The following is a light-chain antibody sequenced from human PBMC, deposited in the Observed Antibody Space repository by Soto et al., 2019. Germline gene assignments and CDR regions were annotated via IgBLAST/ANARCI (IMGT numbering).Light chain of an antibody. CDR1: QSVSSY. CDR2: DAS. V-gene: IGKV3-11*01. J-gene: IGKJ5*01. Sequence: IVVTQSPATVSLSPWERAALSCVASQSVSSYLAWYQQKPGQAPRLLIYDASNRATGIPARFSGSGSGTDFTLTISSLEPEDFAVYYCQHYYDWPITFGQGTRLEIK. CDR3: QHYYDWPIT.